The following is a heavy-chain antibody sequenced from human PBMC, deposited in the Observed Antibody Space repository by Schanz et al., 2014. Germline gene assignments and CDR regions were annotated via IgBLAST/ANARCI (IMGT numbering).Heavy chain of an antibody. V-gene: IGHV3-11*01. D-gene: IGHD3-9*01. CDR2: ISDSGDST. J-gene: IGHJ4*02. Sequence: VQLLESGGGLVQPGGSLRLSCAASGFTFSDYYMTWIRQAPGKGLEWVSDISDSGDSTHYADSVKGRFTISRDNAKNSLFLQMNSLSAEDTAVYYCAKHVRSLTGNDYWGQGTLVTVSS. CDR3: AKHVRSLTGNDY. CDR1: GFTFSDYY.